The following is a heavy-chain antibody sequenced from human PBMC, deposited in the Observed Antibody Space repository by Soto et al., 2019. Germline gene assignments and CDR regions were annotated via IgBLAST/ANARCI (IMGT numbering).Heavy chain of an antibody. V-gene: IGHV3-23*01. CDR2: IIHSGDST. J-gene: IGHJ4*02. D-gene: IGHD6-13*01. CDR1: GFTFSTYA. CDR3: ATGQQLGY. Sequence: EVQLLESGGGLVQPGGSLRLSCAASGFTFSTYAMSWVRQAPGKGLEWVSKIIHSGDSTYYADYVKGQFTISRDNSKNTVYLQMNSLRAEDTAVYYCATGQQLGYWGQGTLVTVSS.